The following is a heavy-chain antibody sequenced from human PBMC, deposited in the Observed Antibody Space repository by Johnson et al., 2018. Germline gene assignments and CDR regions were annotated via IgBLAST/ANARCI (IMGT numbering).Heavy chain of an antibody. Sequence: VQLVQSGGGLVKXGGSLRLXCAASGFTFSDYYMSWIRQAPGKGLEWVSYISSSGSTIYYADSVKGRFTISRDNAKNSLYLQMNSLRAEDTAVYYCARDSPGGGWPLDAFDIWGQGTMVTVSS. V-gene: IGHV3-11*01. CDR3: ARDSPGGGWPLDAFDI. J-gene: IGHJ3*02. CDR1: GFTFSDYY. D-gene: IGHD6-19*01. CDR2: ISSSGSTI.